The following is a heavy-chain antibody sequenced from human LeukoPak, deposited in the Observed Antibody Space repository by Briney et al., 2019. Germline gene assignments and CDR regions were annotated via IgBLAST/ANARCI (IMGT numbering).Heavy chain of an antibody. Sequence: PGGSLRLSCAASGFTFSNYAMSWVRQAPGKGLEWVSGISESGTSTYNADSVNGRFTISRDNSKNTLYLQMNSLRAEDTAVYYCAKDGSIAVAGLKYFDYWGQGTLVTVSS. J-gene: IGHJ4*02. V-gene: IGHV3-23*01. D-gene: IGHD6-19*01. CDR3: AKDGSIAVAGLKYFDY. CDR2: ISESGTST. CDR1: GFTFSNYA.